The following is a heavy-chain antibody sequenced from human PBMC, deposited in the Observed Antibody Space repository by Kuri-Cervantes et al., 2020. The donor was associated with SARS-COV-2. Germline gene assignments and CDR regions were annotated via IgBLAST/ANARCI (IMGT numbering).Heavy chain of an antibody. CDR1: RFTFSSYG. D-gene: IGHD3-3*01. CDR2: ISYDGSNK. CDR3: AKEYYDFWSGYYYYYMDV. V-gene: IGHV3-30*18. Sequence: GGSLRLSCAASRFTFSSYGMHWVRQAPGKGLEWVAVISYDGSNKYYADSVKGRFTISRDNSKNTLYLQMNSLRAEDTAVCYCAKEYYDFWSGYYYYYMDVWGKGTTVTVSS. J-gene: IGHJ6*03.